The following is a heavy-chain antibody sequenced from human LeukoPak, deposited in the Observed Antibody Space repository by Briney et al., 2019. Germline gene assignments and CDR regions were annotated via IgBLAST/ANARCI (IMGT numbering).Heavy chain of an antibody. D-gene: IGHD3-22*01. J-gene: IGHJ4*02. V-gene: IGHV3-48*03. Sequence: GALRLSCAASGFTFSSYEMNWVRQAPGKGLEWVSYISSSGSTIYYADSVKGRFTISRDNAKNSLYLQMNSLRAEDTAVYCCARTQPTYDSKGQIFDYWGQGTLVTVSS. CDR1: GFTFSSYE. CDR2: ISSSGSTI. CDR3: ARTQPTYDSKGQIFDY.